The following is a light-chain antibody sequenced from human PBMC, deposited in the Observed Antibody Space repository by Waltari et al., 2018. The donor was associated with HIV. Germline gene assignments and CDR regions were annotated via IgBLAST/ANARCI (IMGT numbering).Light chain of an antibody. V-gene: IGLV3-21*02. CDR3: QVWDSSSDHVL. CDR1: DIAGTC. J-gene: IGLJ2*01. Sequence: TRLPPASEAAGQAVRIPCEGNDIAGTCVRRYQQKPGQAPLLVIYWDSDRPSGIPERFSGSNSGNTATLTISRVGDGDEADYYCQVWDSSSDHVLFGGGTRLTVL. CDR2: WDS.